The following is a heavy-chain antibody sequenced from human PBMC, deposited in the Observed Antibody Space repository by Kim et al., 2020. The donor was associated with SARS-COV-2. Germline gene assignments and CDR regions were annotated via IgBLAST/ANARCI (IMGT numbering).Heavy chain of an antibody. J-gene: IGHJ4*02. V-gene: IGHV3-30*18. CDR3: AKDRTVRYDGSYLDY. Sequence: GGSLRLSCAASGFTFSDYGMHWVRQAPGKGLEWVAIISYDGKNKYYTDSVKGRFTLSRDNSKNTLYLQMNSLRAEDTAVYYCAKDRTVRYDGSYLDYWGQGTMVTVSS. D-gene: IGHD1-26*01. CDR2: ISYDGKNK. CDR1: GFTFSDYG.